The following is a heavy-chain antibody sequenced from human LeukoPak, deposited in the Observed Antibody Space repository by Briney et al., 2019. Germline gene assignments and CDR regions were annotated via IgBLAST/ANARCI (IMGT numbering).Heavy chain of an antibody. CDR1: GYTFTSYD. CDR3: ARDGGSYYNDY. Sequence: GASVKVSCKASGYTFTSYDISWVRQAPGQGLEWMGGIIPIFGTANYAQKFQGRDTITTDESTSTAYMELSSLRSEDTAVYYCARDGGSYYNDYWGQGTLVTVSS. CDR2: IIPIFGTA. J-gene: IGHJ4*02. V-gene: IGHV1-69*05. D-gene: IGHD1-26*01.